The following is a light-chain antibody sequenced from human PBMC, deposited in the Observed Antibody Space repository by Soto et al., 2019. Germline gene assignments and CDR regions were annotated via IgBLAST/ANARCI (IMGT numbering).Light chain of an antibody. J-gene: IGKJ2*01. CDR2: AAS. V-gene: IGKV1-39*01. CDR1: QSVSSN. Sequence: DIEMTQSPATLSASLGDRATITCRASQSVSSNLAWYQHKPGKAPKLLIYAASSMENGIPSRFSGGGSGTEFTLSISSLQPEDFGDYYCQQSNTSASITFGQGTQLEIK. CDR3: QQSNTSASIT.